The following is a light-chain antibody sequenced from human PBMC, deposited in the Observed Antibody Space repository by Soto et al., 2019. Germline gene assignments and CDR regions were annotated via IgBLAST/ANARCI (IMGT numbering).Light chain of an antibody. V-gene: IGKV1-5*03. CDR1: QSVNSW. CDR3: QQYDHYSS. Sequence: DIQMTQSPSTLSAFVGDRVTITCRASQSVNSWLAWYQQKPGKAPKLLISKASSLESGVPSRFSGSGSGTVFTLTISSLQPDDFATYYCQQYDHYSSFGQGTKLELK. CDR2: KAS. J-gene: IGKJ2*01.